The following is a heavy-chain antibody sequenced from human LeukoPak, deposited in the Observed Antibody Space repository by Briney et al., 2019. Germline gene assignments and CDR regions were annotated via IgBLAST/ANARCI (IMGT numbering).Heavy chain of an antibody. CDR1: GFTFSSYV. D-gene: IGHD5-24*01. J-gene: IGHJ4*02. V-gene: IGHV3-74*01. CDR2: ISHDGII. CDR3: ARDWVYKIDY. Sequence: GGSLRLSCETAGFTFSSYVMHWVRRTPGKGLVWVSRISHDGIISYADSVKGRFTISRDNAKNTLILQMNSLRVEDTAVYYCARDWVYKIDYWGRGTLVTVPS.